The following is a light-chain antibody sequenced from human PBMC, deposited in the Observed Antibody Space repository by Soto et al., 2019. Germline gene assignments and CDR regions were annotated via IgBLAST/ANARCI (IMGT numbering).Light chain of an antibody. CDR3: QQSYNTPPT. J-gene: IGKJ4*01. Sequence: DLLMTQSPSSLSASIGDRVTISCRTSQDINKYLNWYQKKPGQAPTLLIYYAKDLKNGVPIRFSGSGSGTDFSLTITALQPEDFAIYFCQQSYNTPPTFGGGTAVEIK. CDR1: QDINKY. V-gene: IGKV1-39*01. CDR2: YAK.